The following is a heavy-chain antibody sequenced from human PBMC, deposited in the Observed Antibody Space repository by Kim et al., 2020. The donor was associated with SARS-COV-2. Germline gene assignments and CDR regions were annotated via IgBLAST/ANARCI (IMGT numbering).Heavy chain of an antibody. Sequence: GESLRLSCAASGFTFSDYYMSWIRQAPGKGLEWVSYISSSGSTIYYADSVKGRFTISRDNAKNSLYLQMNSLRAEDTAVYYCARNYYDSRLPFDPWGQGTLVTVSS. CDR2: ISSSGSTI. CDR1: GFTFSDYY. V-gene: IGHV3-11*01. CDR3: ARNYYDSRLPFDP. J-gene: IGHJ5*02. D-gene: IGHD3-22*01.